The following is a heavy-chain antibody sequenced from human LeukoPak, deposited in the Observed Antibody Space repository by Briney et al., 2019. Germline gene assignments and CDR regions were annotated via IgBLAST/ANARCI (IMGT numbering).Heavy chain of an antibody. J-gene: IGHJ4*02. D-gene: IGHD6-13*01. Sequence: TSETLSLTCTVSGVSISSYYWSWIRQPPGKGLEWIGYIYYSGSTNYNPSLKSRVTISVDTSKNQFSLKLSSVTAADTAVYYCARARSIAEAGIFDFWGQGTLVTVSS. CDR1: GVSISSYY. V-gene: IGHV4-59*01. CDR2: IYYSGST. CDR3: ARARSIAEAGIFDF.